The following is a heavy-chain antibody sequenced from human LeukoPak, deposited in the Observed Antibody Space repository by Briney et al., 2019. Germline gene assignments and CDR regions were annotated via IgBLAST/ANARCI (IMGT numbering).Heavy chain of an antibody. J-gene: IGHJ3*01. CDR3: ARSYGDYITGAYAFDV. V-gene: IGHV4-59*08. CDR1: GGSISNYY. Sequence: MPSETLSLTCTVSGGSISNYYWSWIRQPPEKGLEWIGYIYYSGSINYNPSLKSRLTISVDTSKNQFSLKLSSVTAADTAVYYCARSYGDYITGAYAFDVWGQGTMVTVSS. D-gene: IGHD4-17*01. CDR2: IYYSGSI.